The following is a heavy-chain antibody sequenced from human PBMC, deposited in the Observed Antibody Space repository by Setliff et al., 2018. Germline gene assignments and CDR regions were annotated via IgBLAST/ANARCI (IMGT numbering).Heavy chain of an antibody. Sequence: PSETLSLTCAVSGYSISSGYYWGWIRQPPGKGLEWIGSIYHGGSTYYNPSLKSRVTISVDTSKNQFSLKLSSVTAADTAVYYCARRATYYNFWSGYYDYWGQGTLVTVSS. CDR2: IYHGGST. V-gene: IGHV4-38-2*01. D-gene: IGHD3-3*01. J-gene: IGHJ4*02. CDR3: ARRATYYNFWSGYYDY. CDR1: GYSISSGYY.